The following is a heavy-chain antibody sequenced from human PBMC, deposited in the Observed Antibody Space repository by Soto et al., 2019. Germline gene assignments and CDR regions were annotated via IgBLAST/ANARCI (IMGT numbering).Heavy chain of an antibody. V-gene: IGHV4-61*01. CDR3: AKGFSTGLYVDS. J-gene: IGHJ5*01. Sequence: QVQLQESGPGLVKPSGTLSLTCSVSGDSVTSDSYYWTWIRQPPGKTLEWVGFILSSGGTCTNPSLSSRLSMSVDTSKNQFSMRLTSVTAADTGVYFCAKGFSTGLYVDSWGRGAQVTVSS. CDR2: ILSSGGT. D-gene: IGHD6-19*01. CDR1: GDSVTSDSYY.